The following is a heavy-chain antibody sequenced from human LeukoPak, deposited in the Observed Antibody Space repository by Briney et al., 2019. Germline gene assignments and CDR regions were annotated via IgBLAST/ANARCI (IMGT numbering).Heavy chain of an antibody. CDR3: ARANFHSSSWYGWFDP. J-gene: IGHJ5*02. CDR1: GGSISSSNW. V-gene: IGHV4-4*02. Sequence: SETLSLTCAVSGGSISSSNWWSWVRQPPGKGLEWIGEIYHSGSTNYNPSLKSRVTISVDKSKNQFSLKLSSVTAADTAVYYCARANFHSSSWYGWFDPWGQGTLVTVSS. CDR2: IYHSGST. D-gene: IGHD6-13*01.